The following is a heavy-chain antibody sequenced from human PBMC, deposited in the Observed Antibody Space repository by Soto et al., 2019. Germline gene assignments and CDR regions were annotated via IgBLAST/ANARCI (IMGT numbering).Heavy chain of an antibody. CDR2: ISSSSSYI. CDR1: GFTFTRYS. J-gene: IGHJ4*02. Sequence: GGSLRLSCAASGFTFTRYSMNWVRQAPGKGLEWVSSISSSSSYIYYADSVKGRFTISRDNAKNSLYLQMNSLRAEDTAVYYCARDFAVVGNYWGQGTLVTVSS. D-gene: IGHD3-3*01. CDR3: ARDFAVVGNY. V-gene: IGHV3-21*01.